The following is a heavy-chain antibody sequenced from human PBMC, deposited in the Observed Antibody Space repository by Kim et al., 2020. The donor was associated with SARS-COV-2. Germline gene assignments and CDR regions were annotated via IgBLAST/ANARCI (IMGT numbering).Heavy chain of an antibody. D-gene: IGHD3-16*01. CDR3: TRRIMITFGGAATPTGWFDP. J-gene: IGHJ5*02. CDR1: GGSISSYY. V-gene: IGHV4-59*13. Sequence: SETLSLTCTVSGGSISSYYWSWIRQPPGKGLEWIGYIYYSGSTNYNPSLKSRVTISVDTSKNQFSLKLSSVTAADTAVYYCTRRIMITFGGAATPTGWFDPWGQGTLGTVSS. CDR2: IYYSGST.